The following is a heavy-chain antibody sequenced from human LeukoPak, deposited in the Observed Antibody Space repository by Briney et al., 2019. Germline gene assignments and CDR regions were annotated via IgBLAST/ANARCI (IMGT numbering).Heavy chain of an antibody. D-gene: IGHD2-15*01. CDR1: GFTFSSYA. V-gene: IGHV3-30*04. J-gene: IGHJ4*02. CDR2: ISYDGSNK. CDR3: AREVYSLDY. Sequence: GGSLRLSCAASGFTFSSYAMHWVRQAPGKGLEWVAVISYDGSNKYYADSVEGRFTISRDNSKNTLYLQMNSLRAEDTAVYYCAREVYSLDYWGQGTLVTVSS.